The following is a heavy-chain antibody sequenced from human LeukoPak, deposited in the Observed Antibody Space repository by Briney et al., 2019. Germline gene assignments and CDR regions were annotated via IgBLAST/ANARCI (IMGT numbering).Heavy chain of an antibody. CDR1: GFTFSSYS. Sequence: GGSLRLSCAASGFTFSSYSMNWVRQAPGKGLEWVGRTTNKANGYSTGYAASVQGRFTISRDDSKNSLYLQMNSLKTEDTAVYYCARRMVQSGNYGMDVWGQGTTVAVSS. V-gene: IGHV3-72*01. D-gene: IGHD1-1*01. J-gene: IGHJ6*02. CDR3: ARRMVQSGNYGMDV. CDR2: TTNKANGYST.